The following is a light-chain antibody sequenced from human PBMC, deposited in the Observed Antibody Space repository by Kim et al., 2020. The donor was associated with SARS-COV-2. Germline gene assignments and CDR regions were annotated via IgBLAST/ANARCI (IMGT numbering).Light chain of an antibody. CDR2: EVS. CDR3: SSYAGRNNLI. V-gene: IGLV2-8*01. Sequence: QSVLTQPPSASGSPGHSVTLSCTGTSSDVGGYNHVSWYQQHPVKVPKIMIYEVSKRPSGVPDRFSGSKSGNTASLTVSGLQADDEADYYCSSYAGRNNLIFGGGTQLTVL. J-gene: IGLJ2*01. CDR1: SSDVGGYNH.